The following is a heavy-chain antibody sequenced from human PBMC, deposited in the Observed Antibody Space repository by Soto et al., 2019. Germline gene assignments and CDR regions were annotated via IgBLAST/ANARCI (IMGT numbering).Heavy chain of an antibody. D-gene: IGHD3-3*01. J-gene: IGHJ4*02. CDR3: ARIVDFSSGYYCSY. CDR2: IFWEDGK. Sequence: GPTLVNPTQTLTLTCTFTGFSLSTSGLAVGWIRQAPRKAPEWLAFIFWEDGKRYSPSRENRLTITKDTSKNQVVHTMANMDPVDTAIYSRARIVDFSSGYYCSYWGRGTLVTVSS. V-gene: IGHV2-5*02. CDR1: GFSLSTSGLA.